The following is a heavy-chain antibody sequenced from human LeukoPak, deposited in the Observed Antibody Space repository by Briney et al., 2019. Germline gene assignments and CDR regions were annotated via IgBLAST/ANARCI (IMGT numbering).Heavy chain of an antibody. J-gene: IGHJ4*02. D-gene: IGHD3-22*01. CDR2: IYYSGST. V-gene: IGHV4-59*08. CDR3: ASDPIGQGY. CDR1: GGSFSGYY. Sequence: SETLSLTCAVYGGSFSGYYWSWIRQPPGKGLEWIGYIYYSGSTNYNPSLKSRVTISVDTSKNQFSLKLSSVTAADTAVYYCASDPIGQGYWGQGTLVTVSS.